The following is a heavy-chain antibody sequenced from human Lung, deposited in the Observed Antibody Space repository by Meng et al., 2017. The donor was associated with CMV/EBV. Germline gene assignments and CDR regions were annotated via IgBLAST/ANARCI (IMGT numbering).Heavy chain of an antibody. CDR1: GYIVGLYG. V-gene: IGHV3-74*01. D-gene: IGHD1-26*01. J-gene: IGHJ4*02. Sequence: AGWGGGEVPAGAYLGLSQAVPGYIVGLYGMHGVRQAPGKGLEWVSRIHNNGRRASYADSVGGRFTISRDSAKNTLYLQMSTLRVEDTAVYYCVRGLAENLGWEMGYWGQGTLVTVSS. CDR3: VRGLAENLGWEMGY. CDR2: IHNNGRRA.